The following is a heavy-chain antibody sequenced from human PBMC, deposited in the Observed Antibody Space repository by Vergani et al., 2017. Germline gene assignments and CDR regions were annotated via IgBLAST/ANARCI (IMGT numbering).Heavy chain of an antibody. CDR2: IIPNFGTA. Sequence: QVQLVQSGAEVKKPGSSVKVSCKASGGTFSSYAISWVRQAPGQGLEWMGRIIPNFGTANYAQKFQGRVTITADESTSTAYMELSSLRSEDTAVYYCARAVDYYDSSGYYRHWGQGTLVTVSS. CDR1: GGTFSSYA. V-gene: IGHV1-69*18. J-gene: IGHJ1*01. CDR3: ARAVDYYDSSGYYRH. D-gene: IGHD3-22*01.